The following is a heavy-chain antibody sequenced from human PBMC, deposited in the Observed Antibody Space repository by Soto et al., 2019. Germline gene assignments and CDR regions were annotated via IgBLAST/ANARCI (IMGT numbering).Heavy chain of an antibody. CDR1: GDAIRSDKW. CDR3: ARGERQQQRDY. D-gene: IGHD6-25*01. CDR2: VHHSGNS. Sequence: QVQLQESGPGLVKPSGTLSLTCAVSGDAIRSDKWWSWVRQPPGKGLEWIGGVHHSGNSDYNPSLKSRVIISVDKSKNQFSLNLSSVTDADTAVYYCARGERQQQRDYWGQGTLVTVSS. J-gene: IGHJ4*02. V-gene: IGHV4-4*02.